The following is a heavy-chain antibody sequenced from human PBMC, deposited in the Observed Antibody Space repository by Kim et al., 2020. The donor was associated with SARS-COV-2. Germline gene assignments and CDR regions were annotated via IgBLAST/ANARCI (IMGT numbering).Heavy chain of an antibody. V-gene: IGHV1-8*01. D-gene: IGHD6-19*01. CDR3: ARDIGSGWYPRGNDY. Sequence: QKFQGRVTMTRNTSISTAYMELSSLRSEDTAVYYCARDIGSGWYPRGNDYWGQGTLVTVSS. J-gene: IGHJ4*02.